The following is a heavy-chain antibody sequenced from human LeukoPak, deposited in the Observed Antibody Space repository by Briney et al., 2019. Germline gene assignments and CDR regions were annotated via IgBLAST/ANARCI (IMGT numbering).Heavy chain of an antibody. CDR2: IYYSGGT. V-gene: IGHV4-59*01. D-gene: IGHD4-23*01. Sequence: PSETLSLTCTVSGGSISSYYWSWIRQPPGKGLEWIGYIYYSGGTNYNPSLKSRVTISVDTSKNQFSLKLTSVTAADTAVYYCARSPITVVTLFDYWGQGALVTVSS. J-gene: IGHJ4*02. CDR3: ARSPITVVTLFDY. CDR1: GGSISSYY.